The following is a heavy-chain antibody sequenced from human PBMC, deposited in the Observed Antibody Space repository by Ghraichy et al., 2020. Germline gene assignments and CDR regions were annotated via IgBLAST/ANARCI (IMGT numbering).Heavy chain of an antibody. CDR1: GGSFSGYY. J-gene: IGHJ4*02. D-gene: IGHD2-21*01. Sequence: SETLSLTCAVYGGSFSGYYWSWIRQPPGKGLEWIGEINHSGSTNYNPSLKSRVTISVDTSKNQFSLKLSSVTAADTAVYYCVRGVSRYSPHSDYWGQGTLVTVSS. CDR3: VRGVSRYSPHSDY. V-gene: IGHV4-34*01. CDR2: INHSGST.